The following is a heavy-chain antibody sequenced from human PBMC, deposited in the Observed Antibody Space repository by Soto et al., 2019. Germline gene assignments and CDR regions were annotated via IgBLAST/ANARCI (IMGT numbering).Heavy chain of an antibody. CDR3: ARSLLDEYSSSWRSAYYGMDV. CDR2: INPNSGGT. Sequence: QVPLVQSGAEVKKPGASVKVSCKASGFTFSAYYIYWVRQAPVQGLEWIGWINPNSGGTNNAQKFQGRVTMTRDTSTSTVYMELSALIPDDTAVYYCARSLLDEYSSSWRSAYYGMDVWGQGTTVTVSS. D-gene: IGHD6-13*01. V-gene: IGHV1-2*02. CDR1: GFTFSAYY. J-gene: IGHJ6*02.